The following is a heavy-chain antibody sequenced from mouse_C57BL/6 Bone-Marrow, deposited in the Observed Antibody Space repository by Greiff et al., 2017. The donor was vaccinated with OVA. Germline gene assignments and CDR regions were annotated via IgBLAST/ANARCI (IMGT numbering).Heavy chain of an antibody. CDR1: GYTFTSYW. J-gene: IGHJ4*01. CDR2: IDPSDSYT. D-gene: IGHD2-3*01. Sequence: QVQLQQPGAELVRPGTSVKLSCKASGYTFTSYWMHWVKQRPGQGLEWIGVIDPSDSYTNYNQKFKGKATLTVDTSSSTAYMQLSSLTSEDSAVYYCARDGYYLYCDAMDYWGQGTSVTVSS. CDR3: ARDGYYLYCDAMDY. V-gene: IGHV1-59*01.